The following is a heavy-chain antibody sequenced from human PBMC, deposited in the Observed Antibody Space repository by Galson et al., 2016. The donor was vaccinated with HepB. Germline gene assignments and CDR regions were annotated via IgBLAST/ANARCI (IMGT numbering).Heavy chain of an antibody. J-gene: IGHJ6*02. CDR1: GFTVSSNY. CDR2: ISSGGTT. V-gene: IGHV3-53*01. CDR3: ATATNFYRYYGIDV. Sequence: SLRLSCAASGFTVSSNYMNWVRQTPGKGLEWVSFISSGGTTYHAGSVKGRFTISRDKSKNTLYLQMNSLRSEDTAVYYCATATNFYRYYGIDVWGQGTTVIVSS.